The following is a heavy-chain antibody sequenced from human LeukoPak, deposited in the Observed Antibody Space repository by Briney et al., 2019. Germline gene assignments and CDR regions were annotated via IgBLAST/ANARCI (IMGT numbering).Heavy chain of an antibody. CDR3: ASEDSSGYPDY. Sequence: GGSLRLSCAASGFTFSSYSMNWVRQAPGKGLEWVSSISSSSSYIYYADSVKGRFTISRDNAKNSLYLQMNSLRAEDTAVYYCASEDSSGYPDYWGQGTLVTVSS. CDR2: ISSSSSYI. V-gene: IGHV3-21*01. D-gene: IGHD3-22*01. J-gene: IGHJ4*02. CDR1: GFTFSSYS.